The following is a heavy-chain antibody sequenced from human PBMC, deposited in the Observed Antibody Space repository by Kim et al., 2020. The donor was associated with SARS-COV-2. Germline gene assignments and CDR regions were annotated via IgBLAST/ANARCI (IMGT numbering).Heavy chain of an antibody. CDR2: LSGSGDNT. D-gene: IGHD3-10*01. CDR3: AKASLSSMVRGDYFDY. CDR1: GFNFDSYA. J-gene: IGHJ4*02. V-gene: IGHV3-23*01. Sequence: GGSLRLSCSVSGFNFDSYAMTWVRQAPGKGLEWVSSLSGSGDNTYHADSVRGRFTISRDNSENTLYLQMNSLRDEDTAVYYCAKASLSSMVRGDYFDYWGRGTLVTVSS.